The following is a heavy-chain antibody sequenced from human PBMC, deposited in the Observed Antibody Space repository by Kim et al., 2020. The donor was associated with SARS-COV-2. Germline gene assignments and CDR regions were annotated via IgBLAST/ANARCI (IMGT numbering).Heavy chain of an antibody. CDR3: TRSTHLRIFGEAFGFDY. D-gene: IGHD3-16*01. J-gene: IGHJ4*02. CDR2: SRGKSYGGTA. CDR1: GFNFGEYA. V-gene: IGHV3-49*04. Sequence: GGSLRLSCATSGFNFGEYAINWVRQAPGKGLEWVGFSRGKSYGGTADYAASVKGRFFISRDDSKGTAYLQLTSLKSEDTAVYFCTRSTHLRIFGEAFGFDYWGQGTLVTVSP.